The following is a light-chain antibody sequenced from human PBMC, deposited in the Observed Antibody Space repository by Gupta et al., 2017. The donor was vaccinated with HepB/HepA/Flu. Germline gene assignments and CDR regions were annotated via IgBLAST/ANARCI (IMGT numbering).Light chain of an antibody. CDR2: GAS. Sequence: EIVMTQSPATLSVSPGERATLSCRASQSVSSNLAWYQQKPGQAPRLLIYGASTRATGIPARFSGSGSGTECTLTISSLQSEEFAVYYCQQYKNWPPPPGSFGQGTKLEIK. V-gene: IGKV3-15*01. CDR1: QSVSSN. CDR3: QQYKNWPPPPGS. J-gene: IGKJ2*04.